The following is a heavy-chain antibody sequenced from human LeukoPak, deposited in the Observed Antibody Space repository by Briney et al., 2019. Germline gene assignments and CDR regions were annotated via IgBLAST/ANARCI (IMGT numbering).Heavy chain of an antibody. Sequence: ASVTVSCKASGYTFTSYYMHWVRQAPGQGLEWMGIINPSGGSTSYAQKFQGRVTMTRDMSTSTVYMELSSLRSEDTAVYYCARDFTTVTIKYYFDYWGQGTLVTVSS. D-gene: IGHD4-17*01. V-gene: IGHV1-46*01. J-gene: IGHJ4*02. CDR1: GYTFTSYY. CDR2: INPSGGST. CDR3: ARDFTTVTIKYYFDY.